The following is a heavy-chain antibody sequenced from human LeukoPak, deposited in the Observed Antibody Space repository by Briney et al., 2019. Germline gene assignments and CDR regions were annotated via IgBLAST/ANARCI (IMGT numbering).Heavy chain of an antibody. CDR2: LRKDATYS. J-gene: IGHJ4*02. V-gene: IGHV3-30*02. CDR3: ASGGATRGTLDY. D-gene: IGHD1-26*01. Sequence: AGGSLRLSCAASGFPFSSYGMYWVRQTPDKGLQWVAYLRKDATYSNYADSVRGRFTISRDNSKNTLDLQMSSLRVEDTAVYYCASGGATRGTLDYWGQGTLVTVSS. CDR1: GFPFSSYG.